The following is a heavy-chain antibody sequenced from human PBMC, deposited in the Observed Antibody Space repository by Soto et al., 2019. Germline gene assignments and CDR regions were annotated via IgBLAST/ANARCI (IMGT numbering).Heavy chain of an antibody. J-gene: IGHJ4*02. V-gene: IGHV3-74*01. D-gene: IGHD1-7*01. Sequence: EVQLVESGGGLVQPGGSLRLSCAASRFTFSNYWMHWVRQAPGKGLVWVSRINEDGSVRNYADSVKGSFTISRDNTDNTLYLQMNSLRADDTAVYYCARDLTALGTPGDDFDYWGQGTLVTVSS. CDR2: INEDGSVR. CDR3: ARDLTALGTPGDDFDY. CDR1: RFTFSNYW.